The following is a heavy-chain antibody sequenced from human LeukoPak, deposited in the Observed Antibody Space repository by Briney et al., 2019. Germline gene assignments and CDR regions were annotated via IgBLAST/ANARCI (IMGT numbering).Heavy chain of an antibody. Sequence: SETLSLTCSVSGGSISSYYLSWIRQPPGKGLEWMGYIYYSGSTNYNPSLKSRVTISVDTSKNKFSLKLSSVTAADTAVYYCARKGVGTTTFYYYGMDVWGQGTTVTVSS. CDR3: ARKGVGTTTFYYYGMDV. J-gene: IGHJ6*02. D-gene: IGHD1-26*01. CDR1: GGSISSYY. V-gene: IGHV4-59*01. CDR2: IYYSGST.